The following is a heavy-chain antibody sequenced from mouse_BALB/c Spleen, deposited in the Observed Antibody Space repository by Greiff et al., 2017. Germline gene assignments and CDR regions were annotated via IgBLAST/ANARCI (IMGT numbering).Heavy chain of an antibody. CDR1: GYTFTSYW. CDR3: AVDSSGYVGAMDY. Sequence: VQLQQSGAELARPGASVKLSCKASGYTFTSYWMQWVKQRPGQGLEWIGAIYPGDGDTRYTQKFKGKATLTADKSSSTAYMQLSSLASEDSAVYYCAVDSSGYVGAMDYWGQGTSVTVSA. J-gene: IGHJ4*01. D-gene: IGHD3-2*01. V-gene: IGHV1-87*01. CDR2: IYPGDGDT.